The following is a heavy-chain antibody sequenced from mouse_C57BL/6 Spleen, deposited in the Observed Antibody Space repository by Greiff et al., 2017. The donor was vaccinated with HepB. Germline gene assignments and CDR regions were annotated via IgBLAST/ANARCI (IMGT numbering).Heavy chain of an antibody. V-gene: IGHV1-80*01. Sequence: VQLQQSGAELVKPGASVKISCKASGYAFSSYWMNWVKQRPGKGLEWIGQIYPGDGDTNYNGKFKGKATLTADKSSSTAYMQLSSLTSEDSAVYFCARSGANYYGRIFDYWGQGTTLTVSS. D-gene: IGHD1-1*01. CDR3: ARSGANYYGRIFDY. CDR2: IYPGDGDT. CDR1: GYAFSSYW. J-gene: IGHJ2*01.